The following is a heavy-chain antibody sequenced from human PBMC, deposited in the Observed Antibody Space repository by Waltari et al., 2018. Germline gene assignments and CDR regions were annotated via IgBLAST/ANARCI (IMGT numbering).Heavy chain of an antibody. CDR1: GASVSSYS. CDR3: ARLPTGYPNWVDP. V-gene: IGHV4-39*01. CDR2: MHTNGNT. Sequence: QLQLQESGPGLVKPSETLSLSCFVSGASVSSYSWAWIHQSPGKGLEWIGTMHTNGNTYYNPSLNSRVSISVDMSKNQFSLKLSSLTAADTAVYYCARLPTGYPNWVDPWGQGTLVTVSS. J-gene: IGHJ5*02. D-gene: IGHD6-13*01.